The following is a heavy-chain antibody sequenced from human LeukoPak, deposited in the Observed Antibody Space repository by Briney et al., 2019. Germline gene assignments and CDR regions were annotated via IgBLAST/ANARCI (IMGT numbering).Heavy chain of an antibody. V-gene: IGHV3-48*04. D-gene: IGHD2-21*02. CDR2: ISSSSSTI. CDR3: ARALESQDCGGDCYPPSS. CDR1: GFTFSGYS. J-gene: IGHJ5*02. Sequence: PGRSLRLSCAASGFTFSGYSMSWVRQAPGKGLEWVSYISSSSSTIYYADSVKGRFTISRDNAKNSLFLQMNSLRAEDTAVYYCARALESQDCGGDCYPPSSWGQGTLVTVSS.